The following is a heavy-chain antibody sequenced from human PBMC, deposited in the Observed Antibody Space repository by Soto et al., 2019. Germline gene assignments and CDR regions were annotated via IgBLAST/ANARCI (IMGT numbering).Heavy chain of an antibody. CDR3: ARGYYYVSGEPTAGGMDI. Sequence: ASVKVSCKASGGTFSSYAISWVRQAPGQGLEWMGWINAGNGNTKYSQKFQGRVTITRDTSASTAYMELRSLRSDDTAVYSFARGYYYVSGEPTAGGMDIWGQGVTVTVSS. CDR2: INAGNGNT. D-gene: IGHD3-10*01. J-gene: IGHJ6*02. V-gene: IGHV1-3*01. CDR1: GGTFSSYA.